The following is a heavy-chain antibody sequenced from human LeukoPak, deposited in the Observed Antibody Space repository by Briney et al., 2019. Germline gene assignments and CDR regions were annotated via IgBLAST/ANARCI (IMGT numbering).Heavy chain of an antibody. D-gene: IGHD4-11*01. Sequence: ASVKVSCKASGYSFTSHVIHWLRQAPGQRFEWMGWIGGGSGRTNYSQTFQDRVTITRDTSATTSYMELRSLRSDDTAVYYCARDTDRSRGQYYFDYWGQGTLVTVSS. V-gene: IGHV1-3*01. CDR3: ARDTDRSRGQYYFDY. CDR1: GYSFTSHV. J-gene: IGHJ4*02. CDR2: IGGGSGRT.